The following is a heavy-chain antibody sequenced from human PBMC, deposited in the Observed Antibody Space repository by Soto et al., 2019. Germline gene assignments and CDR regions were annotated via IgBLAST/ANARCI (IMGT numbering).Heavy chain of an antibody. V-gene: IGHV3-30-3*01. CDR1: GFTFSSYA. J-gene: IGHJ4*02. CDR3: ARFKFPYSSGWYEFDY. Sequence: QVQLVESGGGVVQPGRSLRLSCAASGFTFSSYAMHWVRQAPGKGLEWVAVISYDGSNKYYADSVKGRFTISRDNSKNTLYLQMNSLRAEDTAVYYCARFKFPYSSGWYEFDYWGQGTLVTVSS. CDR2: ISYDGSNK. D-gene: IGHD6-19*01.